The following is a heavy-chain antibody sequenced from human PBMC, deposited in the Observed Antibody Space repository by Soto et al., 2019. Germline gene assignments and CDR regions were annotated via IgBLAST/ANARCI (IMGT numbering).Heavy chain of an antibody. J-gene: IGHJ6*02. D-gene: IGHD2-21*02. CDR3: ARDLWGYCGTDCYPLDV. CDR2: MYNTGST. CDR1: GGSISGYY. V-gene: IGHV4-59*01. Sequence: SETLSLTCTVSGGSISGYYWSWIRQPPRKGLEWIGYMYNTGSTVYNPSFKSRVTISVDTSKNQFSLKLNSVTAADTAVYYCARDLWGYCGTDCYPLDVWGQGTTVTVSS.